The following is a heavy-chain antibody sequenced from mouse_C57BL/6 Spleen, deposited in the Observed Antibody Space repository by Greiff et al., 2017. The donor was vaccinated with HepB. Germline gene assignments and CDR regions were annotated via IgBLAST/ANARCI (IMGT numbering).Heavy chain of an antibody. D-gene: IGHD1-1*01. V-gene: IGHV1-81*01. J-gene: IGHJ2*01. CDR2: IYPRSGNT. CDR1: GYTFTSYG. Sequence: VQLQQSGAELARPGASVKLSCKASGYTFTSYGISWVKQRTGQGLEWIGEIYPRSGNTYYNEKFKGKATLTADKSSSTAYMELRSLTSEYSAVYFCARCHYGSSLFDYWGQGTTLTVSS. CDR3: ARCHYGSSLFDY.